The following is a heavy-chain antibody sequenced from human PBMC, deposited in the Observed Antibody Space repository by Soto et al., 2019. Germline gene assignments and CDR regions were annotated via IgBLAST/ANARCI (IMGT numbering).Heavy chain of an antibody. V-gene: IGHV1-3*01. CDR1: GYSFTIYP. Sequence: ALLKRSRKTFGYSFTIYPMHWGLQAPGQRLEWMGWINAGNGNTKYSQKFQGRVTITRDTSASTAYMELSSLRSEDTAVYYCARAWYSSGHYFDYWGQGTLVTV. J-gene: IGHJ4*02. CDR2: INAGNGNT. D-gene: IGHD6-19*01. CDR3: ARAWYSSGHYFDY.